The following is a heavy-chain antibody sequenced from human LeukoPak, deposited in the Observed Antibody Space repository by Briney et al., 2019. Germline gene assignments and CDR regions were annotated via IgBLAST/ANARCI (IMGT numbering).Heavy chain of an antibody. CDR2: ISSSGSTI. CDR1: GFTFGSYG. Sequence: QAGGSLRLSCAASGFTFGSYGMNWVRQAPGKGLEWVPYISSSGSTIYYADSVKGRFTISRDNAKNSLYLQMNSLRAEDTAVYYCARAPSGRWLQPQGFDYWGQGTLVTVSS. J-gene: IGHJ4*02. D-gene: IGHD5-24*01. V-gene: IGHV3-48*04. CDR3: ARAPSGRWLQPQGFDY.